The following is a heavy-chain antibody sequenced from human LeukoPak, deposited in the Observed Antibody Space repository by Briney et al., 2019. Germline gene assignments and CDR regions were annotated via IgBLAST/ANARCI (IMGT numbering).Heavy chain of an antibody. CDR3: ARDHYYDSSGYSPDY. D-gene: IGHD3-22*01. CDR1: GFTFSSYA. Sequence: GGSLRLSCAASGFTFSSYAMHWVRQAPGKGLEWVAVISYDGSNNYYADSVKGRFTISRDNSKNTLYLQMNSLRAEDTAVYYCARDHYYDSSGYSPDYWGQGTLVTVSS. V-gene: IGHV3-30*01. J-gene: IGHJ4*02. CDR2: ISYDGSNN.